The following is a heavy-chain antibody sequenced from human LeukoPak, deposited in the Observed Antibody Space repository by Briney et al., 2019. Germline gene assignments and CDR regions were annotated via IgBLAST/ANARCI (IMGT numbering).Heavy chain of an antibody. V-gene: IGHV1-2*02. CDR1: GYTFTGYY. Sequence: ASVNVSCKASGYTFTGYYMHWVRQAPGQGLEWMGWINPNSGGTNYAQKFQGRVTMTRDTSISTAYMELSRLRSDDTAVYYCARISIAARPRWFDPWGQGTLVTVSS. CDR2: INPNSGGT. CDR3: ARISIAARPRWFDP. J-gene: IGHJ5*02. D-gene: IGHD6-6*01.